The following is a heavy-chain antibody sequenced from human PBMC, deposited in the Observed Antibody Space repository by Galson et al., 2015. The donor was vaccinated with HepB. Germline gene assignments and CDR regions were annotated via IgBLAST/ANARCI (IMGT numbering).Heavy chain of an antibody. CDR1: GFTFSNYG. CDR3: AKVPNYYDSSGLYG. J-gene: IGHJ4*02. Sequence: SLRLSCAASGFTFSNYGMKWVRQAPGKGLEWVSGLTAGGRSTDYADSVKGRFTISRDNSKNTLYLQMNSLRAEDTAVYYCAKVPNYYDSSGLYGWGQGTLVTVSS. D-gene: IGHD3-22*01. CDR2: LTAGGRST. V-gene: IGHV3-23*01.